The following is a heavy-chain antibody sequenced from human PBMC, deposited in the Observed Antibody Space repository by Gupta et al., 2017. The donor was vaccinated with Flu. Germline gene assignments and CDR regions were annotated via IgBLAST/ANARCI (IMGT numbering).Heavy chain of an antibody. CDR1: GGSISSSSYY. V-gene: IGHV4-39*01. CDR3: ARLFPDVAAATNDAFDI. Sequence: QLPLQESGPGLVQPSETLSLTCTVSGGSISSSSYYWGWILQPPGKGLEWIGSIYYSGSTYYNPSLKSRVTIAVDTSKNQFSLKMSSVTAADTAVYYCARLFPDVAAATNDAFDIWGQGTMVTVSS. J-gene: IGHJ3*02. CDR2: IYYSGST. D-gene: IGHD6-19*01.